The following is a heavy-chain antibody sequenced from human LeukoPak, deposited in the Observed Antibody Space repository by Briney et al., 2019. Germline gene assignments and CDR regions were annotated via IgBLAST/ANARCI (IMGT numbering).Heavy chain of an antibody. V-gene: IGHV4-39*07. Sequence: SETLSLTCIISGGYISSTTYYWGWIRQPPGKGLEWIGTPYYSGKTYYNPSLKSRVTISIDTSKNQFSLKLSSFTAADTSVYYCAREWPYGSGELFPTGYFDYWGQGTLVTVSS. D-gene: IGHD3-10*01. CDR2: PYYSGKT. CDR1: GGYISSTTYY. J-gene: IGHJ4*02. CDR3: AREWPYGSGELFPTGYFDY.